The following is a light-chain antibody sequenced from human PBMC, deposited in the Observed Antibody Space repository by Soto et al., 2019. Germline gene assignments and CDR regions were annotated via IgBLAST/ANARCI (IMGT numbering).Light chain of an antibody. CDR3: QPYNSYSEA. V-gene: IGKV1-5*03. Sequence: DIQMTQSPSTLSGSVGDRVTITCRASQTISSWLAWYQQKPGKAPKLLIYKASTLKSGVPSRFSVSGSGTEFTLTISSLQPDDFATYDCQPYNSYSEAFGQGTKVELK. CDR1: QTISSW. CDR2: KAS. J-gene: IGKJ1*01.